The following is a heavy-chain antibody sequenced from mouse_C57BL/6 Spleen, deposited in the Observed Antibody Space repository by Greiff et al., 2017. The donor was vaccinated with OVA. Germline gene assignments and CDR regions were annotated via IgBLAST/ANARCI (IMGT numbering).Heavy chain of an antibody. D-gene: IGHD4-1*01. Sequence: EVHLVESGGDLVKPGGSLKLSCAASGFTFSSYGMSWVRQTPDKRLEWVATISSGGSYTYYPDSVKGRFTISRDNAKNTLYLQMSSLKSEDTAMYYCARQKNWDGFDYWGQGTTLTVSS. J-gene: IGHJ2*01. V-gene: IGHV5-6*01. CDR2: ISSGGSYT. CDR3: ARQKNWDGFDY. CDR1: GFTFSSYG.